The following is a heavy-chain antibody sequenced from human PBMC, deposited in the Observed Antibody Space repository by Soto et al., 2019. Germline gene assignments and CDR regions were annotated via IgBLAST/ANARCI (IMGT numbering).Heavy chain of an antibody. CDR1: GYSFTSYW. Sequence: PGESLKISCKGSGYSFTSYWIGWVRQMPGKGLEWMGIIYPGDSDTRYSPSLQGQVTISADKSISTAYLQWSSLKASDTAMYYCARRHYDILTGYYEYYFDYWGQGTLVTVSS. CDR3: ARRHYDILTGYYEYYFDY. J-gene: IGHJ4*02. CDR2: IYPGDSDT. D-gene: IGHD3-9*01. V-gene: IGHV5-51*01.